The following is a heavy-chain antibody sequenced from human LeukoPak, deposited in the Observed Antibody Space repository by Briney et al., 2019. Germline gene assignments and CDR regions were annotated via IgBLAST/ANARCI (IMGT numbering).Heavy chain of an antibody. D-gene: IGHD6-6*01. J-gene: IGHJ3*02. V-gene: IGHV4-38-2*02. CDR2: IYHSGST. CDR3: ARVNPSSSSFGDSFDI. CDR1: GYSISSGYY. Sequence: SETLSLTCTVSGYSISSGYYWGWIRQPPGKGLEWIGGIYHSGSTYYNPSLKSRVTISVDTSKNQFSLKLSSVTAADTAVYYCARVNPSSSSFGDSFDIWGQGTMVTVSS.